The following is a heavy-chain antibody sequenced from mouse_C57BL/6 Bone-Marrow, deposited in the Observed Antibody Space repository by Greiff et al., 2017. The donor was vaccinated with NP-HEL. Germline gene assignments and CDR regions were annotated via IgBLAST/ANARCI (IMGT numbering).Heavy chain of an antibody. J-gene: IGHJ3*01. CDR2: IYPRSGNT. V-gene: IGHV1-81*01. Sequence: QVQLQQSGAELARPGASVKLSCKASGYTFTSYGISWVKQRTGQGLEWIGEIYPRSGNTYYNEKFKGKATLTADKSSSTAYMGLRSLTSEDSAVYFCARRPPYWGQGTLVTVSA. CDR1: GYTFTSYG. CDR3: ARRPPY.